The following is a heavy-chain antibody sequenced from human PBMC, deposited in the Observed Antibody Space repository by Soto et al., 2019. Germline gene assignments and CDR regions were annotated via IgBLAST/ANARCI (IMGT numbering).Heavy chain of an antibody. V-gene: IGHV4-59*12. CDR3: ARVPDR. CDR1: GGSISGYY. Sequence: SETLSLTFTVSGGSISGYYWSWIRQPPGKGLEWIGYIYNTGSTVYNPSFKSRVTISVDTSKNQFSLKLSSVTAADTAVYYCARVPDRWGQGTLVTVSS. J-gene: IGHJ5*02. CDR2: IYNTGST. D-gene: IGHD2-2*01.